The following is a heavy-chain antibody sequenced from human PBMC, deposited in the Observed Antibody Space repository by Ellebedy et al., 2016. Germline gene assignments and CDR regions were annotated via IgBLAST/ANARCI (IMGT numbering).Heavy chain of an antibody. CDR1: GFSFGSHW. CDR2: IDDDGSRT. Sequence: HTGGSLRLSCAASGFSFGSHWMHWIRQAPGKGLLWVAGIDDDGSRTQYADSVRGRFTVSRDNAKNMVYLQMNSLRVDDSAIYVCVRDRPHNWFDPWGHGTLVTVPP. V-gene: IGHV3-74*01. CDR3: VRDRPHNWFDP. J-gene: IGHJ5*02.